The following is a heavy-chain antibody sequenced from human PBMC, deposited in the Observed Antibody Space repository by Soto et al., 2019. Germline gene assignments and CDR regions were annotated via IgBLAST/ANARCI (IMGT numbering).Heavy chain of an antibody. CDR1: GYTFTGYY. D-gene: IGHD6-19*01. CDR2: INPNSGGT. V-gene: IGHV1-2*04. J-gene: IGHJ6*03. CDR3: VRGYSSGWYSYYYMDV. Sequence: ASVKVSCKASGYTFTGYYIHWVRQAPGQGLEWMGWINPNSGGTNYAQKFQGWVTMTRDTSISTAYMELSRLRSDDTAVYYCVRGYSSGWYSYYYMDVWGKGTTVTVSS.